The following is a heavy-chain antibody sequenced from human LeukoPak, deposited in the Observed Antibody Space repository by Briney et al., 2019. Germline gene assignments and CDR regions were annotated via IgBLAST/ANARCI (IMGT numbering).Heavy chain of an antibody. D-gene: IGHD3-10*01. CDR2: IIPIFGTA. J-gene: IGHJ4*02. CDR3: ARARDYYGSGSYYNPFDY. V-gene: IGHV1-69*06. CDR1: GGTFSSYA. Sequence: ASVKVSCKASGGTFSSYAISWVRQAPGQGLEWMGGIIPIFGTANYAQKFQGRVTITADKSTSTAYMELSSLRSEDTAVYYCARARDYYGSGSYYNPFDYWGQGTLVTVSS.